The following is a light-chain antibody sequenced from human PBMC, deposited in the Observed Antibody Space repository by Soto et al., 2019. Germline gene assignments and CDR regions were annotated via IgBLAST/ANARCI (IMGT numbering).Light chain of an antibody. V-gene: IGKV3-20*01. CDR2: GAS. Sequence: EIVLTQSPGTLSLSPRESAALSCRASQSVRHDYLAWYQHKPGRAPRLLIYGASNRVSGVPDRFSGSGSGTDFTLTISRLEPEDFAVYYCQQYGGSLPFGGGTKVDIK. J-gene: IGKJ4*01. CDR3: QQYGGSLP. CDR1: QSVRHDY.